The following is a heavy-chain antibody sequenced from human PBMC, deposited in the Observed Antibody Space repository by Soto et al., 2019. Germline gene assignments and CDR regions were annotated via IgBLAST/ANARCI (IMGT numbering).Heavy chain of an antibody. CDR2: IYYSGST. V-gene: IGHV4-59*08. CDR1: GGSISSYY. CDR3: ARTYGDRDY. Sequence: SETLSLTCTVSGGSISSYYWSWIRLPPGKGLEWIGYIYYSGSTNYNPSLKSRVTISVDTSKNQFSLKLSSVTAADTAVYYCARTYGDRDYWGQGTLVTVSS. D-gene: IGHD4-17*01. J-gene: IGHJ4*02.